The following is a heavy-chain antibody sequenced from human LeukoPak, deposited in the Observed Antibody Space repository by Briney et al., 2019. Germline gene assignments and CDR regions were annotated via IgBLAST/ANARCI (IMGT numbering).Heavy chain of an antibody. Sequence: GGSLRLSCKASGFSIHQSSMSWVRQAPVKGLEWVASIRPDGSAVFYVDSVKGRLTFPRDNAKNSLDLQMNSLRAEDTALYYCAKFGLPYSIDLWGQGTMVTVSS. D-gene: IGHD3/OR15-3a*01. V-gene: IGHV3-7*01. CDR3: AKFGLPYSIDL. CDR1: GFSIHQSS. J-gene: IGHJ3*01. CDR2: IRPDGSAV.